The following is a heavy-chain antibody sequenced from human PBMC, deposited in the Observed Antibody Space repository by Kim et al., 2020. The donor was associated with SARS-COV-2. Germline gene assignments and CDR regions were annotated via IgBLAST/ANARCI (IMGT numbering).Heavy chain of an antibody. CDR3: ARFDSSGIYYYYYYGMDV. D-gene: IGHD6-19*01. V-gene: IGHV3-23*01. Sequence: KGRFTISRDKSKNTLYLQMNSLRGEDTAVYYCARFDSSGIYYYYYYGMDVWGQGTTVTVSS. J-gene: IGHJ6*02.